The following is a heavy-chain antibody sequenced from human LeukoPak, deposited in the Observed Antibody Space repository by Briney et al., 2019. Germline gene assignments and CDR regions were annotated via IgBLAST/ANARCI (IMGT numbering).Heavy chain of an antibody. CDR1: GFTLRSYG. V-gene: IGHV3-53*01. CDR2: IYSGGST. CDR3: ARVSRGPHPYYYDSSGYMDY. D-gene: IGHD3-22*01. J-gene: IGHJ4*02. Sequence: PGGSLRLSCEVSGFTLRSYGMHWVRQAPGKGLEWVSVIYSGGSTYYADSVKGRFTISRDNSKNTLYLQMNSLRAEDTAVYYCARVSRGPHPYYYDSSGYMDYWGQGTLVTVSS.